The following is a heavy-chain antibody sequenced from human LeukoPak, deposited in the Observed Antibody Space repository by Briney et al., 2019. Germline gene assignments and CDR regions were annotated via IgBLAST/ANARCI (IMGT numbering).Heavy chain of an antibody. J-gene: IGHJ3*02. Sequence: SETLSLTCSVSGDSISYYYWNWIRQPPGKGLEWIGYIYYSGSTNYDPSLKSRLTISLDTSKNQFSLKLSSVTAADTAVYYCARGGQPYYDVLTGHGGAFDIWGQGTMVTVSS. CDR1: GDSISYYY. V-gene: IGHV4-59*01. CDR3: ARGGQPYYDVLTGHGGAFDI. CDR2: IYYSGST. D-gene: IGHD3-9*01.